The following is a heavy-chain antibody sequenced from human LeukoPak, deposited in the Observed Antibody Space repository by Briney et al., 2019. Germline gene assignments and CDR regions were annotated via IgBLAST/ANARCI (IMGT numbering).Heavy chain of an antibody. CDR1: GFXFSSYW. CDR3: ARALVAPYYFDY. CDR2: INTDGGST. J-gene: IGHJ4*02. V-gene: IGHV3-74*01. D-gene: IGHD2-15*01. Sequence: GGSLRLSCAASGFXFSSYWIHWVRQAPGKGLVWVSRINTDGGSTTYAGSVKGRFTISRDNAKNTLYLQMNSLRAEDTAVYYCARALVAPYYFDYWGQGALVTVSS.